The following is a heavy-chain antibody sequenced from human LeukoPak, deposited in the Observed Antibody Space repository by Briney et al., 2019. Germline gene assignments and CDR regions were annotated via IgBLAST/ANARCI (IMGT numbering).Heavy chain of an antibody. CDR1: GFTFSSYG. CDR3: AKDRDILGASYYFDY. V-gene: IGHV3-30*18. D-gene: IGHD1-26*01. J-gene: IGHJ4*02. CDR2: ISYDGNNK. Sequence: GRSLRLSCAASGFTFSSYGMHWVRQAPGKGLQWVAVISYDGNNKYYADSVKGRFTISRDNSKNTLYVQMNSLRVEDTAVYYCAKDRDILGASYYFDYWGQGTLVTVSS.